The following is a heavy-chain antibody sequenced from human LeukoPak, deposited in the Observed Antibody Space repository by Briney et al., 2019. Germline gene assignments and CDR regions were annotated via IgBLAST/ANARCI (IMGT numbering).Heavy chain of an antibody. Sequence: ASVKVSCKASGGTFSSYAISWVRQAPGQGLEWMGRIIPIFGTANYAQKFQGRVTTTADKSTSTAYMELSSLRSEDTAVYYCARNYYDSSGPTHYWGQGTLVTVSS. V-gene: IGHV1-69*06. CDR3: ARNYYDSSGPTHY. CDR2: IIPIFGTA. CDR1: GGTFSSYA. D-gene: IGHD3-22*01. J-gene: IGHJ4*02.